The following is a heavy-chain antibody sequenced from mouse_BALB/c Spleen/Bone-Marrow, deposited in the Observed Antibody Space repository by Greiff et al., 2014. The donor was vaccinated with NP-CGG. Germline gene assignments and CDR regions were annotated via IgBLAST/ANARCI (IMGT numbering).Heavy chain of an antibody. V-gene: IGHV1-20*02. D-gene: IGHD1-2*01. CDR3: ARGVLRLRDGFAY. J-gene: IGHJ3*01. CDR1: GYSFTDYF. CDR2: LNPYNGDT. Sequence: VQLQQPGPELVKPGASVKISCKASGYSFTDYFMNWVMQSHGKSLDWIGRLNPYNGDTFYNQKFKGKATLTVDKSSTTAHMGLRSLASEDSAVYYCARGVLRLRDGFAYWGQGTLVTVSA.